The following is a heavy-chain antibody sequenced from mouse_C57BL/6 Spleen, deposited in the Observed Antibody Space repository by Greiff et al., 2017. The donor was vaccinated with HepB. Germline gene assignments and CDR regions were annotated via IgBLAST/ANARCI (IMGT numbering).Heavy chain of an antibody. V-gene: IGHV5-6*01. CDR3: ARHVGSNYVNWFAY. J-gene: IGHJ3*01. Sequence: EVQRVESGGDLVKPGGSLKLSCAASGFTFSSYGMSWVRQTPDKRLEWVATISSGGSYTYYPDSVKGRFTISRDNAKNTLYLQMSSLKSEDTAMYYCARHVGSNYVNWFAYWGQGTLVTVSA. D-gene: IGHD2-5*01. CDR2: ISSGGSYT. CDR1: GFTFSSYG.